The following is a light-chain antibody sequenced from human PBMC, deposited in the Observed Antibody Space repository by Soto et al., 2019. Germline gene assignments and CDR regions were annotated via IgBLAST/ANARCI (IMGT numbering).Light chain of an antibody. CDR3: QHYNSYSEA. CDR2: KAS. Sequence: DIQMTQSPSTLSASVGDRVTITCRASQSISSWLAWYQQKPGKAPKLLIYKASTLKSGVPSWFSGSGSGTEFTLTISSLQPDDFATYYCQHYNSYSEAFGQGTKV. V-gene: IGKV1-5*03. CDR1: QSISSW. J-gene: IGKJ1*01.